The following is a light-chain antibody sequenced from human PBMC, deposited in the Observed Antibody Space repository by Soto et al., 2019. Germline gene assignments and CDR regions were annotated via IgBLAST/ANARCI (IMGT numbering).Light chain of an antibody. CDR3: QQYGSSPPIT. V-gene: IGKV3-20*01. J-gene: IGKJ5*01. Sequence: ENVLTLSPGTLSLSPGERAILSCRAIQSVSSSYLAWYQQKPGQAPMLLIYGASSRATGIPDRFSGSGSGTDFTLTISRLEPEDFAVYYCQQYGSSPPITAGQGTRLEIK. CDR1: QSVSSSY. CDR2: GAS.